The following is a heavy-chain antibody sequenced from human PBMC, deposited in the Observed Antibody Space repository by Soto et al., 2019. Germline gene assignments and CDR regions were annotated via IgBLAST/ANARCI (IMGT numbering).Heavy chain of an antibody. CDR3: ARGGEYYGSGTIDV. D-gene: IGHD3-10*01. Sequence: SETLSLTCAVSGGSISSSNWWRWVRQPPGKGLEWIGEIYHSGSTNYNPSLKSRVTISVDKSKNQFSLKLSSVTAADTAVYYCARGGEYYGSGTIDVWGQGTTVTVSS. V-gene: IGHV4-4*02. CDR1: GGSISSSNW. CDR2: IYHSGST. J-gene: IGHJ6*02.